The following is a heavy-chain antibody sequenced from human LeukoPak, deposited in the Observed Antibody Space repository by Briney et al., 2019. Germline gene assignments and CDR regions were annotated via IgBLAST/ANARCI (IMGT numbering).Heavy chain of an antibody. J-gene: IGHJ4*02. CDR1: GFTFSSYA. V-gene: IGHV3-23*01. D-gene: IGHD3-9*01. CDR3: AKSTWFDYFDY. CDR2: ISGRGGRT. Sequence: GGSLRLSCAASGFTFSSYAMSWVRQAPGKGLEWVSAISGRGGRTYYADSVKGRFTISRDNSENTLYLQMNRLRADDTAIYYCAKSTWFDYFDYWGQGTLVAVSS.